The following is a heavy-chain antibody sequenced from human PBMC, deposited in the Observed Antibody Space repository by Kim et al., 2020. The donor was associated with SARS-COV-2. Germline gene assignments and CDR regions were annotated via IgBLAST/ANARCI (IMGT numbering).Heavy chain of an antibody. CDR1: GGTFSSYA. CDR2: IIPIFGTA. CDR3: ARVSHWNDKSPYYYYYGMDV. J-gene: IGHJ6*02. V-gene: IGHV1-69*13. D-gene: IGHD1-1*01. Sequence: SVKVSCKASGGTFSSYAISWVRQAPGQGLEWMGGIIPIFGTANYAQKFQGRVTITADESTSTAYMELSSLRSEDTAVYYCARVSHWNDKSPYYYYYGMDVWGQGTTVTVSS.